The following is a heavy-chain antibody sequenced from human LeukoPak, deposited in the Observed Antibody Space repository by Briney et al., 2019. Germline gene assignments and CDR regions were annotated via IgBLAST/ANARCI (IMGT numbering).Heavy chain of an antibody. Sequence: PGGSLRLSCVASGFTFSDYYMTWIRQGPGKGLEWVSYISTSGSSTYYADSVEGRFTISRDNAKNSLYLQMNSLRPEDTALYYCARDSGGGYFDFWGQGTLVTVSS. V-gene: IGHV3-11*04. D-gene: IGHD6-25*01. CDR1: GFTFSDYY. J-gene: IGHJ4*02. CDR2: ISTSGSST. CDR3: ARDSGGGYFDF.